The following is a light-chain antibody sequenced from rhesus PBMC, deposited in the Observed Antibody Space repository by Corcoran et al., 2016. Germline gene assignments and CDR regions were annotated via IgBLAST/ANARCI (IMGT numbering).Light chain of an antibody. CDR1: QGISSY. CDR2: DAS. Sequence: DIQLTQSPSSLSASVGDRVTITCRASQGISSYLAWYQQKSGKAPKLLIFDASSLQSGVPSRFSGSGSGIEFTLTISRLQPEDFATYYCPQRHTFPFTFVPGTKLDIK. V-gene: IGKV1-38*01. CDR3: PQRHTFPFT. J-gene: IGKJ3*01.